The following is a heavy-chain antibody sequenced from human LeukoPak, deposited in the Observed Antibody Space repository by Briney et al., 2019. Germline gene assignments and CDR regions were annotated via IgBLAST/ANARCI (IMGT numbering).Heavy chain of an antibody. D-gene: IGHD6-13*01. Sequence: ASVKVSCKASGYTFTGYYMHWVRQAPGQGLEWMGWINPNSGGTNYAQKFQGRVTMTRDTSISTAYMELSRLRSDDTAVYYCARAYPPGSSSWLHFDYWGQGTLVTVSS. V-gene: IGHV1-2*02. CDR1: GYTFTGYY. J-gene: IGHJ4*02. CDR3: ARAYPPGSSSWLHFDY. CDR2: INPNSGGT.